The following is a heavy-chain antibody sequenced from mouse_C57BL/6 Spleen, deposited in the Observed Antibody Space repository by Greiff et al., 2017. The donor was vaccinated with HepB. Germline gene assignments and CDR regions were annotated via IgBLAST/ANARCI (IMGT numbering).Heavy chain of an antibody. Sequence: EVMLVESEGGLVQPGSSMKLSCTASGFTFSDYYMAWVRQVPEKGLEWVANINYDGSSTYYLDSLKSRFIISRDNAKNILYLQMSSLKSEDTATYYCARVDGPPWYFDVWGTGTTVTVSS. CDR2: INYDGSST. CDR3: ARVDGPPWYFDV. J-gene: IGHJ1*03. D-gene: IGHD2-3*01. V-gene: IGHV5-16*01. CDR1: GFTFSDYY.